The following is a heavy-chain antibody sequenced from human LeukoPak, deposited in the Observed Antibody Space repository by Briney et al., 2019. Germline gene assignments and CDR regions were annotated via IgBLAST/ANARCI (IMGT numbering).Heavy chain of an antibody. Sequence: GGTLRFSCAAPGFTFSSYAMTWVRQAPGKGLERVSSISASGASTYYADSVKGRFTISRDNSKDTLYLHMNSLRGEDTAVYYCAKNRYSGSYRDFEYWGQGTLVTVSS. J-gene: IGHJ4*02. V-gene: IGHV3-23*01. CDR2: ISASGAST. CDR1: GFTFSSYA. CDR3: AKNRYSGSYRDFEY. D-gene: IGHD1-26*01.